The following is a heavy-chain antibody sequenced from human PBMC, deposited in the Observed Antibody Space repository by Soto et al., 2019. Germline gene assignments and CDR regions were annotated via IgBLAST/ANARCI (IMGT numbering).Heavy chain of an antibody. D-gene: IGHD1-26*01. CDR2: IYAGDSDT. V-gene: IGHV5-51*01. Sequence: PGESLKISCKGSGYSFTSYWIGCVRQMPGKGLEWMGIIYAGDSDTRYSPSFQGQVTISADKSSSTAYPQWSSLKASDTAMYYCAREVHTWYSGSYRILIGWYGLEVWGQGTTVTVSS. CDR3: AREVHTWYSGSYRILIGWYGLEV. J-gene: IGHJ6*02. CDR1: GYSFTSYW.